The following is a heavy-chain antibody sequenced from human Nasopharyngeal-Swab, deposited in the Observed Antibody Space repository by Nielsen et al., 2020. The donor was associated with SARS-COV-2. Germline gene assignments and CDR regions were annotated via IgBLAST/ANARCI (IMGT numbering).Heavy chain of an antibody. V-gene: IGHV4-34*01. CDR2: INHSGST. Sequence: WIRQPPGKGLEWIGEINHSGSTNYNPSLKSRVTISVDTSKNQFSLKLSSVTAADRAVYYCARGTVYYYDSSGYYYYYYYGMDVWGQGTTVTVSS. J-gene: IGHJ6*02. D-gene: IGHD3-22*01. CDR3: ARGTVYYYDSSGYYYYYYYGMDV.